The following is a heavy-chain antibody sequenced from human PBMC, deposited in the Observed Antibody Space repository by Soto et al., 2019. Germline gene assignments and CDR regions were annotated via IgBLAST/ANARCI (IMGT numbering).Heavy chain of an antibody. CDR2: ISYDGSNK. CDR1: GFTFSSYG. CDR3: VKDLDQFYYYYGMDV. V-gene: IGHV3-30*18. Sequence: QVQLVESGGGAVQPGRSLRLSCAASGFTFSSYGMHWVRQAPGKGLEWVAVISYDGSNKYYADSVKGRFTISRDNSKNTLYLQMNSLRAEDTAVYYCVKDLDQFYYYYGMDVWGQGTTVTVSS. J-gene: IGHJ6*02.